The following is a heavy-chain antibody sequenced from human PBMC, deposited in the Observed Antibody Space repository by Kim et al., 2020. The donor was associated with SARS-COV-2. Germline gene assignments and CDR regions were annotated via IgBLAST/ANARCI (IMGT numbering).Heavy chain of an antibody. J-gene: IGHJ4*03. V-gene: IGHV3-11*05. CDR3: ARDPLIAAAGNPYFDY. D-gene: IGHD6-13*01. Sequence: VKGRFHITRDNAKKSLYMQMNSMRAEDTAVYYCARDPLIAAAGNPYFDYWGQGTTVTVSS.